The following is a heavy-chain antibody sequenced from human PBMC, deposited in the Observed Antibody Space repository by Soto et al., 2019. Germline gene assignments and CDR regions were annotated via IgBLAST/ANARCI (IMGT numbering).Heavy chain of an antibody. CDR1: GFTFSSYA. CDR3: AKNRGAWKNWYFDL. Sequence: EVQLLESGGGLVQPGGSLRLPCAASGFTFSSYAMSWVRQAPGKGLEWVSSITGSDDGTYYADSVKGRFTISRDNSKNMLYLQVNSLRAEDTAVYFCAKNRGAWKNWYFDLWGRGTLVTVSS. D-gene: IGHD1-1*01. V-gene: IGHV3-23*01. J-gene: IGHJ2*01. CDR2: ITGSDDGT.